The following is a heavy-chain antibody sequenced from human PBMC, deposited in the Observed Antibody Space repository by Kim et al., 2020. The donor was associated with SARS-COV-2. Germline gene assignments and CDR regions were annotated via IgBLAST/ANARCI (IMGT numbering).Heavy chain of an antibody. CDR3: ARDLITMVRGVVWFDP. J-gene: IGHJ5*02. V-gene: IGHV3-21*01. D-gene: IGHD3-10*01. CDR1: GFTFSSYS. CDR2: IRSSSSYI. Sequence: GGCLRLSCAASGFTFSSYSMNWVRQSPGKGLEWVSSIRSSSSYIYYADSVKGRFTISRDNAKNSLYLQMNSLRAEDTAVYYCARDLITMVRGVVWFDPWG.